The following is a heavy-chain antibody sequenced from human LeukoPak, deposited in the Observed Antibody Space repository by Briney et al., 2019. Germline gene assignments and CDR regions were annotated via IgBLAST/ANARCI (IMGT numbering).Heavy chain of an antibody. V-gene: IGHV3-23*01. CDR2: ISGSGGRT. J-gene: IGHJ4*02. CDR3: ANSRWYFGWFAF. CDR1: EFTSSSNV. Sequence: GGSLRLSCGASEFTSSSNVISWVRQAPGKGLEWVSSISGSGGRTYYADSVKGRFTISRDKSKNTDFLQMKSLRGDGTAIYYCANSRWYFGWFAFWSQGTLVTVYS. D-gene: IGHD6-19*01.